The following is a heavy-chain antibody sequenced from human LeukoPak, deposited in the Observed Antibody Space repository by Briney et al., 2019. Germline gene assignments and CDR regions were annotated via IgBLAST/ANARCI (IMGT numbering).Heavy chain of an antibody. V-gene: IGHV4-59*12. J-gene: IGHJ4*02. D-gene: IGHD6-13*01. CDR1: GGSISSYY. CDR2: IYYSGST. CDR3: ARSFVAAAGLGY. Sequence: ASETLSLTCTVSGGSISSYYWSWIRQPPGKGLEWIGYIYYSGSTNYNPSLKSRVTISVDTSKNQFSLKLSSVTAADTAVYYCARSFVAAAGLGYWGQGTLVTVSS.